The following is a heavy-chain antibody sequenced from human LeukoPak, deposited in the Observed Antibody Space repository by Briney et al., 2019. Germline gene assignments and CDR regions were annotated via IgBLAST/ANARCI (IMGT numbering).Heavy chain of an antibody. V-gene: IGHV1-2*02. Sequence: GASVKVSCKASGYTFTGYYMHWVRQAHAQGLEWMGWINPNSGGTNYAQKFQGRVTMTRDTSISTAYMELSRLRSDDTAVYYCGGSGSPNDAFDIWGQGTMVTVSS. J-gene: IGHJ3*02. CDR1: GYTFTGYY. CDR3: GGSGSPNDAFDI. D-gene: IGHD1-26*01. CDR2: INPNSGGT.